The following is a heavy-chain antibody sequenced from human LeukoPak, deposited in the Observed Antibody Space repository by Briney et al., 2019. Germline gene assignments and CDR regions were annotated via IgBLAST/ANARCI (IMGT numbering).Heavy chain of an antibody. J-gene: IGHJ4*02. Sequence: GGSLRLSCAASGFTFDDYGMSWVRQAPGKGLEWVSAIGASDGYTYHADSVKGRFTMSRDNSKNTLFLQMNSLRTEDTAVYYCANYDRGYSTYWGQGTLVTVSS. CDR1: GFTFDDYG. D-gene: IGHD5-12*01. V-gene: IGHV3-23*01. CDR2: IGASDGYT. CDR3: ANYDRGYSTY.